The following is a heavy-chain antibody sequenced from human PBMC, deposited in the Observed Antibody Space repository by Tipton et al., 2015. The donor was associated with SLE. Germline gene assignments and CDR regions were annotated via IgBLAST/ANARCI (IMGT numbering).Heavy chain of an antibody. CDR3: AKGGTGTFDI. J-gene: IGHJ3*02. V-gene: IGHV3-48*01. Sequence: GSLRLSCAASGFTFSIYNMHWVRQAPGKGLEWLSYISPSSRTIYYADSVKGRFSISRDNSKNTVYLQMNSLRTEDTGVYYCAKGGTGTFDIWGQGTMVTVSS. CDR1: GFTFSIYN. D-gene: IGHD1-1*01. CDR2: ISPSSRTI.